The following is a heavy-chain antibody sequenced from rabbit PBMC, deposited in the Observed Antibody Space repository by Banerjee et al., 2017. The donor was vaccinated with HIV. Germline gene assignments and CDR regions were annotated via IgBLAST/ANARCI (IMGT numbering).Heavy chain of an antibody. CDR2: IYTSSGST. J-gene: IGHJ4*01. Sequence: QQQLEESGGGLVKPGGTLTLTCKASGIDLSTYAYMCWVRQAPGKGLELIACIYTSSGSTWYASWVNGRFTISRSTSLNTVDLKMTSLTAADTATYFCARDRDTGTVYYFDLWGQGTLVAVS. CDR3: ARDRDTGTVYYFDL. CDR1: GIDLSTYAY. D-gene: IGHD7-1*01. V-gene: IGHV1S43*01.